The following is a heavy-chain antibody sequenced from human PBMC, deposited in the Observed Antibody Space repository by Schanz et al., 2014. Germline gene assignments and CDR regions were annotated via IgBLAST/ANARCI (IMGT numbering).Heavy chain of an antibody. Sequence: EVHLLESGGGLVPPGGSLRLSCAASGFNFSDYAMCWVRQAPGKGLEWVSAISGGGGTTYYTDSVKGRFTISRDNAKNSLYLEMNSLRAEDTALYYYARDRRNADLDYWGQGTLVTVSS. CDR1: GFNFSDYA. CDR3: ARDRRNADLDY. D-gene: IGHD1-1*01. V-gene: IGHV3-23*01. J-gene: IGHJ4*02. CDR2: ISGGGGTT.